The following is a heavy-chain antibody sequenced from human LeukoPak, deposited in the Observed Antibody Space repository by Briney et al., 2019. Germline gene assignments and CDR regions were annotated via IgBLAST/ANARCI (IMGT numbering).Heavy chain of an antibody. CDR1: GFTFITND. D-gene: IGHD1-14*01. V-gene: IGHV3-53*01. CDR2: LYSDGNT. J-gene: IGHJ4*02. Sequence: PGGSLRLSCVASGFTFITNDMTWVRQAPGKGLEWVSVLYSDGNTKYADSVQGRFTISRDNSKNTLYLEMNSLSPDDTAVYYCARGVEPLAANTLAYWGQGTLVTVSS. CDR3: ARGVEPLAANTLAY.